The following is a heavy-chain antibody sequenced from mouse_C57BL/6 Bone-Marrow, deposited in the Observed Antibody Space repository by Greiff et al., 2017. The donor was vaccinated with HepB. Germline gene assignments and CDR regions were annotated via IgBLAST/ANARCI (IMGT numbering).Heavy chain of an antibody. CDR3: AKAMITTGGVNY. D-gene: IGHD2-4*01. V-gene: IGHV1-19*01. CDR1: GYTFTDYY. Sequence: VQLKESGPVLVKPGASVKMSCKASGYTFTDYYMNWVKQSHGKSLEWIGVINPYNGGTSYNQKFKGKATLTVDKSSSTAYMELNSLTSEDSAVYYCAKAMITTGGVNYWGQGTTLTVSS. J-gene: IGHJ2*01. CDR2: INPYNGGT.